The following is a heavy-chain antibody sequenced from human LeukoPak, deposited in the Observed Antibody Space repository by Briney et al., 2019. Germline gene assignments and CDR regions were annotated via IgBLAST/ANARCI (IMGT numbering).Heavy chain of an antibody. Sequence: ASVKVSCKASGYTFTSYDINWVRQATGQGLEWMGWMNPNSGNTGYAQKFQGRVTMTRNTSISTAYMELSSLRSEDTAVYYCARAPRRKSSSWNYYMDVWGKGTTVTVSS. D-gene: IGHD6-13*01. CDR2: MNPNSGNT. CDR1: GYTFTSYD. V-gene: IGHV1-8*01. J-gene: IGHJ6*03. CDR3: ARAPRRKSSSWNYYMDV.